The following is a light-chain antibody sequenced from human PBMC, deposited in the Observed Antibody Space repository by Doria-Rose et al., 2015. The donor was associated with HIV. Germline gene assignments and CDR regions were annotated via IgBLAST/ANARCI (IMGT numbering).Light chain of an antibody. V-gene: IGKV3-11*01. CDR1: QSVSSN. Sequence: EIVLTQSPATLSLSPGERATLSCRASQSVSSNLAWHQQKPGQAPRLPIYDSSTRAPGIPATFSGSGSGTDFPLTISSLEPEDFAVYFCQQRSNWPPIFTFGPGTKVDI. J-gene: IGKJ3*01. CDR2: DSS. CDR3: QQRSNWPPIFT.